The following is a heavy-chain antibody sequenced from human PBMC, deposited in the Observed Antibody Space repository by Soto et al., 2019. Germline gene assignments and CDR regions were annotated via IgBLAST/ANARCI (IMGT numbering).Heavy chain of an antibody. Sequence: QVQLQESGPGLVRPSQTLSVTCTVSGGSISSGSYFWTWIRQHPGKGLEWMGYTHYSGSTFYNPSLKSRLTISADTSKNQVSLTLKSVTAADMAVYYCARVDTSMVNYFDYWGQGILVAVSS. CDR1: GGSISSGSYF. V-gene: IGHV4-31*03. J-gene: IGHJ4*02. CDR2: THYSGST. CDR3: ARVDTSMVNYFDY. D-gene: IGHD5-18*01.